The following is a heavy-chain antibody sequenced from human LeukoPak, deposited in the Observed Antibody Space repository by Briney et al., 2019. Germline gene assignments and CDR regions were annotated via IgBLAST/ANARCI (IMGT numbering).Heavy chain of an antibody. J-gene: IGHJ4*02. CDR3: AKEGGLGYCSTTSCAFAH. D-gene: IGHD2-2*01. V-gene: IGHV3-23*01. CDR1: GFTLSNYA. CDR2: ISCSGGTT. Sequence: GGSQRLSCTASGFTLSNYAMSWVRQPPGKGLEWVSEISCSGGTTYSAISVRGRFTISRDNSKNTLFLHVNRLRPDDKAVYYCAKEGGLGYCSTTSCAFAHWGRGTLVPVSS.